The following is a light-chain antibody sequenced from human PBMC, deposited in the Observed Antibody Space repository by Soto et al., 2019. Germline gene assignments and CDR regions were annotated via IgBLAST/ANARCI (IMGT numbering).Light chain of an antibody. CDR1: QGVGNG. CDR2: SAS. Sequence: AIQMTQSPSSLSASVADRVTITCRASQGVGNGLGWFQQRPGKAPKLLISSASSLQSGVPSRFNGSGSGTEFTLTISSLQPEDSATYYCLQTYAYPRTFGQGTKVEIK. J-gene: IGKJ1*01. V-gene: IGKV1-6*02. CDR3: LQTYAYPRT.